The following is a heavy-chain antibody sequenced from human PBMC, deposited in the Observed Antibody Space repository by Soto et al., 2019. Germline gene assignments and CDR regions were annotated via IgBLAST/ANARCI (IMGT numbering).Heavy chain of an antibody. D-gene: IGHD3-10*01. CDR3: ARGVRGIYYGMDV. CDR2: FDPEDGET. J-gene: IGHJ6*01. V-gene: IGHV1-24*01. Sequence: GASVKVSCKVSGYSPTELSMHWVRQAPVKGLEWMGGFDPEDGETIYAHKFQGRVTMTEHTSTDTAYMELSSLRSQATAVYYCARGVRGIYYGMDVWGQGTTVTVSS. CDR1: GYSPTELS.